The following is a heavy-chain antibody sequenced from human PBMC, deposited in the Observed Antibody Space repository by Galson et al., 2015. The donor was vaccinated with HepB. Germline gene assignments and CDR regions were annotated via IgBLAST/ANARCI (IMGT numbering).Heavy chain of an antibody. J-gene: IGHJ3*02. CDR3: ARHGNIVVVASASAFDI. CDR2: IYFSGNT. V-gene: IGHV4-39*01. Sequence: ETLSLTCPASGGSVSSANYFWGWIRQTPGKGLEWIGSIYFSGNTYYNPSLKSRVTISVDTSKNQFSLKLSSVTAADTAVYYCARHGNIVVVASASAFDIWGQGTMVTVSS. CDR1: GGSVSSANYF. D-gene: IGHD2-21*01.